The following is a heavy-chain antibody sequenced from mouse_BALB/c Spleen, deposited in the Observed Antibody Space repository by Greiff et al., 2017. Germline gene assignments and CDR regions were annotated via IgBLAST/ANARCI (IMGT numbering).Heavy chain of an antibody. CDR2: ISSGSSTI. V-gene: IGHV5-17*02. CDR1: GFTFSSFG. J-gene: IGHJ4*01. D-gene: IGHD4-1*01. CDR3: ARSGLGLYYAMDY. Sequence: EVQRVESGGGLVQPGGSRKLSCAASGFTFSSFGMPWVRQAPAKGLEWVAYISSGSSTIYYADTVKGRFTISRDNPKNTLFLQMTSLRSEDTAMYCCARSGLGLYYAMDYWGQGTSVTVAS.